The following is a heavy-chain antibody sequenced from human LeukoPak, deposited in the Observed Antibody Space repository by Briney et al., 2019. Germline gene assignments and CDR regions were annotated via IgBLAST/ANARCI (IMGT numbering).Heavy chain of an antibody. CDR3: AKSAAHHYYYYMDV. J-gene: IGHJ6*03. CDR1: GFTFDDYA. V-gene: IGHV3-9*01. Sequence: GRSLRLSCAASGFTFDDYAMHWVRQAPGKGLEWVSGISWNSGSIGYADSVKGRFTISRDNAKNSLHLQMNSLRAEDTALYYCAKSAAHHYYYYMDVWGKGTTVTVSS. CDR2: ISWNSGSI.